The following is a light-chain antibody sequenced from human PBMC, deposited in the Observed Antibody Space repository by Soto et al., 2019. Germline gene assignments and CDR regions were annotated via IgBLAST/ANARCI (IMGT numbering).Light chain of an antibody. J-gene: IGKJ5*01. CDR1: QSIKTW. V-gene: IGKV1-5*01. CDR2: DAS. CDR3: QQDSDRPLK. Sequence: DSQVNHSLSDVLFSEKDIVTSTFRASQSIKTWLAWYQRKPGRAPNLLIYDASSLQSGVPSRFSGSASGTDFTLTISRLEPEDFAVYFCQQDSDRPLKFGQGTRLEIK.